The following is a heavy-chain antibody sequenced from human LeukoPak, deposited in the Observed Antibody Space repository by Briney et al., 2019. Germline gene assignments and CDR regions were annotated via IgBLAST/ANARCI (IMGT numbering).Heavy chain of an antibody. CDR2: ITSDGHGT. D-gene: IGHD6-19*01. CDR3: ARESGAGVSSSWYYDF. J-gene: IGHJ4*02. CDR1: GFTFFIYS. V-gene: IGHV3-64*02. Sequence: GGSLRLSCAASGFTFFIYSMHWVRQAPGEGLEYVSAITSDGHGTYYADTVKGRFTIPGDNSKNTVYLQMSSLRDEDMAVYYCARESGAGVSSSWYYDFWGQGALVTVSS.